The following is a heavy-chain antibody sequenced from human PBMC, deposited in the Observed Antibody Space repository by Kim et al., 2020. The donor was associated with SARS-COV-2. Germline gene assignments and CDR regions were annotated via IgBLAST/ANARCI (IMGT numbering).Heavy chain of an antibody. Sequence: SETLSLTCTVSGGSISSGGYYWSWIRQHPGKGLEWIGYIYYSGSTDYNPSLKSRVTISVDTSKNQFSLKLSSVTAADTAVYYCARGGEWSSSWFWSYWYFDLWGRDTLVTVSS. CDR3: ARGGEWSSSWFWSYWYFDL. D-gene: IGHD6-13*01. J-gene: IGHJ2*01. CDR2: IYYSGST. CDR1: GGSISSGGYY. V-gene: IGHV4-31*03.